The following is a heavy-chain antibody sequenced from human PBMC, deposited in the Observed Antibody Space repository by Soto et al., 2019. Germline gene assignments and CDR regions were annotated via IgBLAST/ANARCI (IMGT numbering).Heavy chain of an antibody. Sequence: ASVKVSCKASGYTFTSYYMHWVRQAPGQGLEWMGIINPSGGSTSYAQKFQGRVTMTRDTSTSTVYMELSSLRSEDTAVYYCAGGRMVYSSGWYPSWFDPWGQGTLVTVSS. V-gene: IGHV1-46*01. CDR1: GYTFTSYY. CDR3: AGGRMVYSSGWYPSWFDP. J-gene: IGHJ5*02. D-gene: IGHD6-19*01. CDR2: INPSGGST.